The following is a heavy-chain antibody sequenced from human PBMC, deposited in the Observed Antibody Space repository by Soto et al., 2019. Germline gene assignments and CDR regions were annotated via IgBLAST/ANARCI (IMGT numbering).Heavy chain of an antibody. CDR3: ARGLGLYGGNYNWFDP. D-gene: IGHD4-17*01. CDR2: IIVFNGYT. CDR1: GFTFLRYG. Sequence: GASVKVSLKASGFTFLRYGISWLRQAPGQGLEWMGCIIVFNGYTNYAQNFQGRLTMSTDTSNNTAYMELKSLRSDDTAVYYCARGLGLYGGNYNWFDPWGQGTPVTVSS. J-gene: IGHJ5*02. V-gene: IGHV1-18*01.